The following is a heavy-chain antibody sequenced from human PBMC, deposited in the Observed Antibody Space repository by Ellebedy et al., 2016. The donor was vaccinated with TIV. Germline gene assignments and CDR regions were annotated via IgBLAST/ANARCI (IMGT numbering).Heavy chain of an antibody. Sequence: MPSETLSLTCTVSGGSISSGDYYWSWIRQPPGKGLEWIGKIYHSGITYYNPSLKSRVTISLDTSKNQFSLKLSSVTAADTAMYYCAGLRAGGGSSWYFDYWGQGTLVTVSS. J-gene: IGHJ4*02. CDR3: AGLRAGGGSSWYFDY. D-gene: IGHD6-13*01. CDR1: GGSISSGDYY. V-gene: IGHV4-39*01. CDR2: IYHSGIT.